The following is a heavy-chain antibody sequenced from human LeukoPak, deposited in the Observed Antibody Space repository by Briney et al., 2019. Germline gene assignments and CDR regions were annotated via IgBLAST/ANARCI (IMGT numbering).Heavy chain of an antibody. Sequence: LSLTCAVYGGSFSGYYWSWIRQAPGKGLEWISSISSSGASIYYAGSVRGRFTISRDNAKNSVSLQMNSLRAEDTAVYYCVKGAQQWLPQTYFDSWGQGTLVTVSS. CDR2: ISSSGASI. J-gene: IGHJ4*02. CDR3: VKGAQQWLPQTYFDS. V-gene: IGHV3-11*01. D-gene: IGHD6-19*01. CDR1: GGSFSGYY.